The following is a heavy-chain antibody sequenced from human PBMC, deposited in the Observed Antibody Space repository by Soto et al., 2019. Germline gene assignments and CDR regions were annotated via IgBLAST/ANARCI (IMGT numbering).Heavy chain of an antibody. Sequence: QLQLQASGPGLVKPSETLSLTCTVSGGSISSSSYYWGWIRQPPGKGLEWIGSIYYSGSTYYNPSLKSRVTIPVDPSTNPFSLKLSSVTAADTAVYYCARRAPVDTAMVPAAFDIWGQGTMVTVSS. CDR2: IYYSGST. D-gene: IGHD5-18*01. V-gene: IGHV4-39*01. J-gene: IGHJ3*02. CDR1: GGSISSSSYY. CDR3: ARRAPVDTAMVPAAFDI.